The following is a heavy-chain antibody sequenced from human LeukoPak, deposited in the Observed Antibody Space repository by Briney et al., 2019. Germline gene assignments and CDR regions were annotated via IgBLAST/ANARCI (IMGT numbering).Heavy chain of an antibody. Sequence: EASVKVSCKASGYTFTNYYMHWVRQAPGKGLEWMGGFDPEDGETIYAQKFQGRVTMTEDTSTDTAYMELSSLRSEDTAVYYCARNYYDSSGYYYFDYWGQGTLVTVSS. CDR1: GYTFTNYY. CDR2: FDPEDGET. D-gene: IGHD3-22*01. J-gene: IGHJ4*02. V-gene: IGHV1-24*01. CDR3: ARNYYDSSGYYYFDY.